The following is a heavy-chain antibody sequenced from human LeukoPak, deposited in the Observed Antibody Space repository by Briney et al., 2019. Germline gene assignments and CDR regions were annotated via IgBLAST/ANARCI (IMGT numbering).Heavy chain of an antibody. D-gene: IGHD3-22*01. CDR3: AREDEYYYDSSGYLYFDY. CDR1: GYTFTGYY. Sequence: ASVKVSCKASGYTFTGYYMHRVRQAPGQALEWMGWINPNSGGTNYAQKFQGRVTMTRDTSISTAYMELSRLRSDDTAVYYCAREDEYYYDSSGYLYFDYWGQGTLVTVSS. V-gene: IGHV1-2*02. J-gene: IGHJ4*02. CDR2: INPNSGGT.